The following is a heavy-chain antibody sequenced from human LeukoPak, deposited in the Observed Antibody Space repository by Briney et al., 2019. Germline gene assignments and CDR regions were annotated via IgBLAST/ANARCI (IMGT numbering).Heavy chain of an antibody. CDR1: GGSISSSY. V-gene: IGHV4-4*09. J-gene: IGHJ4*02. D-gene: IGHD2-15*01. Sequence: SETLSLTCTVSGGSISSSYWSWIRQPPGKGLEWIGYIYTSGSTNYNPSLKSRVTILVDASRNQFSLNLSSVTAADTAVYYCARRRSGGRDFDYWGRGTLVTVSS. CDR3: ARRRSGGRDFDY. CDR2: IYTSGST.